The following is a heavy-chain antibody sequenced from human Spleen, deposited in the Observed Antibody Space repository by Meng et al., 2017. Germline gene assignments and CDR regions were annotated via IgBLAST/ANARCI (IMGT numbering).Heavy chain of an antibody. CDR3: AIAGGWLRYFDY. V-gene: IGHV1-69-2*01. Sequence: EVQLVKSGAEGKKPWATIKNSCKVTGYIFTDYHIHWVQQAPGKGLEWMGVVDPEDGETKYAEKFKGRVTITADTSTDTPYMELSSLTSEDTAVYYRAIAGGWLRYFDYWGQGTLVTVSS. D-gene: IGHD5-12*01. CDR2: VDPEDGET. CDR1: GYIFTDYH. J-gene: IGHJ4*02.